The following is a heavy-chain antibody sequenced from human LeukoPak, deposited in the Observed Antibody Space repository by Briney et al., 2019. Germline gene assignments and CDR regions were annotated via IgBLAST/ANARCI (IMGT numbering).Heavy chain of an antibody. CDR3: AIGGYSYGDGDWFDP. J-gene: IGHJ5*02. Sequence: GGSLRLSCAASGFTFSSYGMHWVRQAPGKELEWVAVIWYDGSNKYYADSVKGRFTISRDNSKNTLYLQMNSLRAEDTAVYYCAIGGYSYGDGDWFDPWGQGTLVTVSS. V-gene: IGHV3-33*01. D-gene: IGHD5-18*01. CDR1: GFTFSSYG. CDR2: IWYDGSNK.